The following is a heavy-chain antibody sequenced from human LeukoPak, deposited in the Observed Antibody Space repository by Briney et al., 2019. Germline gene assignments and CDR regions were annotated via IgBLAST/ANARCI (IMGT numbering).Heavy chain of an antibody. CDR2: IKTKPYGGTA. V-gene: IGHV3-49*03. D-gene: IGHD6-13*01. CDR3: TRVIFSSSWYPFDY. Sequence: GGSLRLSCSASGFTFGDYVMSWFRQAPGKGLEWVGFIKTKPYGGTAEYAASVKSRFTISRDDSKSIAYLQMNSLKTEDTATYYCTRVIFSSSWYPFDYWGQRTLVTVSS. J-gene: IGHJ4*02. CDR1: GFTFGDYV.